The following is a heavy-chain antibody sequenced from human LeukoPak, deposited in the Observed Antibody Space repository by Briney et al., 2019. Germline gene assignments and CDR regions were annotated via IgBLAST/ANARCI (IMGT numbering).Heavy chain of an antibody. Sequence: TLSLTCTVSGDSISSANYYWSWIRQHPGKALEWIGYIYYSGTTNYNSSLKSRVSISVDTSENQFSLKLSSVTGADTAVYYCSRYDILTDRSFEYWGQGTLVTVSS. CDR2: IYYSGTT. V-gene: IGHV4-31*03. D-gene: IGHD3-9*01. CDR3: SRYDILTDRSFEY. CDR1: GDSISSANYY. J-gene: IGHJ4*02.